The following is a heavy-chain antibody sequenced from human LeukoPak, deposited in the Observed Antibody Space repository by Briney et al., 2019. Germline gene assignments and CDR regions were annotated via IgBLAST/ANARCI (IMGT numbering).Heavy chain of an antibody. CDR2: IYYSGST. J-gene: IGHJ5*02. CDR1: GGSISSGDYY. CDR3: ARVGATGFDP. V-gene: IGHV4-61*08. Sequence: SETLSLTCTVSGGSISSGDYYWSWIRQPPGKGLEWIGYIYYSGSTNYNPSLKSRVTISVDTSKNQFSLKLSSVTAADTAVYYCARVGATGFDPWGQGTLVTVSS. D-gene: IGHD1-26*01.